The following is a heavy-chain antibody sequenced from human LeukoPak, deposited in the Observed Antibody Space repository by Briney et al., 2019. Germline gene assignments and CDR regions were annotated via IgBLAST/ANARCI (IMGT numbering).Heavy chain of an antibody. CDR1: GGSISSYY. V-gene: IGHV4-59*08. D-gene: IGHD3-22*01. CDR2: IYYSGST. Sequence: SETLSLTCTVSGGSISSYYWSWIRQPPGKGLEWIGYIYYSGSTNYNPSLKSRVTISVDTSKNQFSLKLSSVTAADTAVYYCARWYYYDSSGYGDAFDIWGQGTMVTVSS. CDR3: ARWYYYDSSGYGDAFDI. J-gene: IGHJ3*02.